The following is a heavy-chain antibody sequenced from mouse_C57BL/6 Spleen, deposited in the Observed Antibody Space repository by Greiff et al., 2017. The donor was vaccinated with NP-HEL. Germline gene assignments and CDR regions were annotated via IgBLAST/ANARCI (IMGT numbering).Heavy chain of an antibody. CDR3: ASYYDYDGWFAY. D-gene: IGHD2-4*01. Sequence: VQLQQSGPELVKPGASVKISCKASGYTFTDYYMNWVKQSHGKSLEWIGDINPNNGGTSYNQKFKGKATLTADKSSSTAYMELRSLTSEYSAVYYCASYYDYDGWFAYWGQGTLVTVSA. V-gene: IGHV1-26*01. CDR2: INPNNGGT. J-gene: IGHJ3*01. CDR1: GYTFTDYY.